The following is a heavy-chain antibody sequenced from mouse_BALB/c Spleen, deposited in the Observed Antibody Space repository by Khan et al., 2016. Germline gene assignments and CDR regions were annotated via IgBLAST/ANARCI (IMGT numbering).Heavy chain of an antibody. Sequence: EVQLVESGGGLVQPTGSLKLSCAAAGFTFNTYAMNWVRQAPGKGLEWVARIRSKSNNYATYYADSVKDRFTISRDDSQSMLYLQMNNLKTEDTALYYCVRRGYGNPYYYAMDYRGQGTSVTVSS. V-gene: IGHV10-1*02. CDR2: IRSKSNNYAT. CDR1: GFTFNTYA. CDR3: VRRGYGNPYYYAMDY. D-gene: IGHD2-10*02. J-gene: IGHJ4*01.